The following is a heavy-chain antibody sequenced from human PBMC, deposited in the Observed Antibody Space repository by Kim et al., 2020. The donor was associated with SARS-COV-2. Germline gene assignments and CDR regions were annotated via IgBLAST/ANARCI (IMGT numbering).Heavy chain of an antibody. CDR2: ISGSSSYI. D-gene: IGHD4-17*01. CDR3: ARGFPDYGDLHGMDV. CDR1: GFTFSNYS. V-gene: IGHV3-21*01. Sequence: GGSLRLSCAASGFTFSNYSMNWVRQAPGKGLEWVSSISGSSSYIYYADSVRGRFTISRDNAKNSLYLQMNSLRAEDTAVYYCARGFPDYGDLHGMDVWGQGTTVTVSS. J-gene: IGHJ6*02.